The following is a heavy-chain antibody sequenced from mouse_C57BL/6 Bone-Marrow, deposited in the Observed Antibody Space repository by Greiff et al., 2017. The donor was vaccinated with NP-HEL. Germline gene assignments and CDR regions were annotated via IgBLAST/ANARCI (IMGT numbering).Heavy chain of an antibody. CDR1: GFTFSDYY. V-gene: IGHV5-16*01. CDR3: ARDGGYSYFDY. CDR2: INYDGSST. J-gene: IGHJ2*01. Sequence: EVQLQESEGGLVQPGSSMKLSCTASGFTFSDYYMAWVRQVPEKGLEWVANINYDGSSTYYLDSLKSRFIISRDNAKNILYLQMSSLKSEDTATYYCARDGGYSYFDYWGQGTTLTVSS. D-gene: IGHD2-3*01.